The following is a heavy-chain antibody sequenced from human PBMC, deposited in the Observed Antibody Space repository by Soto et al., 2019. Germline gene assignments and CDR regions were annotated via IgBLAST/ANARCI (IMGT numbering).Heavy chain of an antibody. D-gene: IGHD6-19*01. Sequence: SETLSLTCTVSGGSISSYYWSWIRQPPGKGLEWIGYIYYSGSTNYNPSPKSRVTISVDTSKNQFSLKLSSVTAADTAVYYCARDLGAVAGTYGLADYYYYYGMDVWGQGTTVTVSS. J-gene: IGHJ6*02. CDR1: GGSISSYY. V-gene: IGHV4-59*01. CDR3: ARDLGAVAGTYGLADYYYYYGMDV. CDR2: IYYSGST.